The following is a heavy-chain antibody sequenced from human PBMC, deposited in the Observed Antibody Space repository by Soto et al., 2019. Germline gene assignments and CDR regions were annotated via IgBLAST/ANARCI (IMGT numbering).Heavy chain of an antibody. CDR1: GFTFESYA. V-gene: IGHV3-9*01. CDR3: VKDIHEQWLVSHFEY. J-gene: IGHJ4*02. CDR2: ISCNSGSI. Sequence: EVQLVESGGGSVQPGRSLRLSCVASGFTFESYAMNWVRQVPGKGLEWVSGISCNSGSIGYEDSVKGRFTISRDNAQKSLYLEMNSLRVEDTAFYYCVKDIHEQWLVSHFEYWGQGALVTVSS. D-gene: IGHD6-19*01.